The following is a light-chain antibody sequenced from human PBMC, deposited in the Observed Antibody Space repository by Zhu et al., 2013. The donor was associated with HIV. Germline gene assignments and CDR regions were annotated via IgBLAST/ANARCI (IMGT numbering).Light chain of an antibody. CDR3: QQYNTWPPGWT. CDR2: GAS. Sequence: PGERATLSCRASQSVSTDLAWYQQKSGQAPRLLIYGASTRATGIPARFSGSGSGTEYTLTITSLQSEDFAVYYCQQYNTWPPGWTFGQGTNVEI. J-gene: IGKJ1*01. CDR1: QSVSTD. V-gene: IGKV3-15*01.